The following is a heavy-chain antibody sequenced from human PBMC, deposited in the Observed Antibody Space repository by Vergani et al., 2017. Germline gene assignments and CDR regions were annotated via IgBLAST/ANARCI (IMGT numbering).Heavy chain of an antibody. CDR3: ARAPYSGVVVPAALLDTYYYYGMDV. CDR2: ISYDGSNK. J-gene: IGHJ6*02. CDR1: GFTFSSYG. D-gene: IGHD2-2*02. Sequence: VQLLESGGGLVQPGGSLRLSCAASGFTFSSYGMHWVRQAPGKGLEWVAVISYDGSNKYYADSVKGRFTISRDNSKNTLYLQMNSLRAEDTAVYYCARAPYSGVVVPAALLDTYYYYGMDVWGQGTTVTVSS. V-gene: IGHV3-30*03.